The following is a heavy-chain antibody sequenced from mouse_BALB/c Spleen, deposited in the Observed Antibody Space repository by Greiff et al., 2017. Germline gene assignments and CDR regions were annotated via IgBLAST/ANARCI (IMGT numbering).Heavy chain of an antibody. CDR1: GFTFSSYA. V-gene: IGHV5-9-3*01. Sequence: EVHLVESGGGLVKPGGSLKLSCAASGFTFSSYAMSWVRQTPEKRLEWVATISSGGSYTYYPDSVKGRFTISRDNAKNTLYLQMSSLRSEDTAMYYCARLGDGGFAYWGQGTLVTVSA. J-gene: IGHJ3*01. D-gene: IGHD4-1*01. CDR3: ARLGDGGFAY. CDR2: ISSGGSYT.